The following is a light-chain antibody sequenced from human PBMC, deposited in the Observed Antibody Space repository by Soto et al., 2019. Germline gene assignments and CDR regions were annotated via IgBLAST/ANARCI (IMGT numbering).Light chain of an antibody. CDR1: NIGSKS. Sequence: VLTQPPSVSVAPGKTARITCGGNNIGSKSVHWYQQKPGQAPVLVIYYDSDRPSGIPERFSGSNSGNTATLTISRVEAGDEADYYCQVWDSSRGVFGTGTKVTVL. J-gene: IGLJ1*01. CDR3: QVWDSSRGV. V-gene: IGLV3-21*04. CDR2: YDS.